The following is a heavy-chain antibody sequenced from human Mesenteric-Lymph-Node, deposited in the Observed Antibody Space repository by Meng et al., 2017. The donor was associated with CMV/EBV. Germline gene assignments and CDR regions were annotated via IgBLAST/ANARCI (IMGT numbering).Heavy chain of an antibody. D-gene: IGHD6-25*01. Sequence: ASVKVSCKASGYTFSGYYLHWLRQAPGQGLEWMGWINVNSGGTTYAQKFQGSVTMTRDTSMTTAYMELTRLKSDDTAIYYCARRGAVGGSFDFWGQGPLVTVSS. J-gene: IGHJ4*02. CDR1: GYTFSGYY. CDR3: ARRGAVGGSFDF. V-gene: IGHV1-2*02. CDR2: INVNSGGT.